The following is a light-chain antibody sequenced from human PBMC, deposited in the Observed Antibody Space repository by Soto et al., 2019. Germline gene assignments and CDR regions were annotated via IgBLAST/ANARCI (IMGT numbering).Light chain of an antibody. V-gene: IGLV2-11*01. CDR1: SRDAGYYNS. CDR3: CSYAGSYTYV. CDR2: DVN. J-gene: IGLJ1*01. Sequence: QSVLTQPRSVSGSPGQSVTISCTGTSRDAGYYNSVSWYQQNPGKAPKLIIYDVNKRPSGVPDRFSGSKSGNTASLTISGLQAEDEADYYCCSYAGSYTYVFGAGTKVTVL.